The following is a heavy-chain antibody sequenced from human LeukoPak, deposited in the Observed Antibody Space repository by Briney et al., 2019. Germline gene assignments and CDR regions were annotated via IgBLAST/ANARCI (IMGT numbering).Heavy chain of an antibody. CDR3: ASGYSGYDYRYYDSSGYYYVYYFDY. D-gene: IGHD3-22*01. V-gene: IGHV4-59*12. Sequence: PSETLSLTCTVSGGSISSYYWSWIRQPPGKGLEWIGYIYYSGSTYYNPSLKSRVTISVDTSKNQFSLKLSSVTAADTAVYYCASGYSGYDYRYYDSSGYYYVYYFDYWGQGTLVTVSS. CDR1: GGSISSYY. CDR2: IYYSGST. J-gene: IGHJ4*02.